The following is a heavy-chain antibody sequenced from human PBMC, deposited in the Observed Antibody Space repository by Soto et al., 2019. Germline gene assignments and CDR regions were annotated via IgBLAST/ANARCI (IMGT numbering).Heavy chain of an antibody. Sequence: QVQLQESGPGLVKPSGTLSLTCAVSGGSISSSNWWSWVRQPPGKGLEWIGEIYHSGSTNYNPSLQSRVTISVDKPKTPFSLKLAPVTAADTAVYYCARRGTYSYASSGYYCMDWGQGALVTVSS. CDR2: IYHSGST. V-gene: IGHV4-4*02. CDR3: ARRGTYSYASSGYYCMD. J-gene: IGHJ4*02. CDR1: GGSISSSNW. D-gene: IGHD3-22*01.